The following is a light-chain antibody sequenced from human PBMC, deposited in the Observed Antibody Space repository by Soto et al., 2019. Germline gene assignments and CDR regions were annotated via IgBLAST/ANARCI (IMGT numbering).Light chain of an antibody. CDR2: DAS. Sequence: DIQMTQSPSSLSASVGDRVTITCQASQDIHKYLNWYQQKAGQAPKPLIYDASNLEAGVPSRFSGGGSGTDFTFTISNLQPEDIATYYCQQFEDFPLTFGGGTKVEIK. J-gene: IGKJ4*01. CDR1: QDIHKY. CDR3: QQFEDFPLT. V-gene: IGKV1-33*01.